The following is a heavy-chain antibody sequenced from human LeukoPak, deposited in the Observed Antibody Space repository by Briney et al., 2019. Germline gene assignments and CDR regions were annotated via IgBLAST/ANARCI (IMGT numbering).Heavy chain of an antibody. CDR1: GGSISSSSYY. J-gene: IGHJ4*02. CDR2: IYYSGTS. CDR3: ARVGSWGGHADY. Sequence: SETLSLTCTVSGGSISSSSYYWGWIRQPPGKGLEWIGYIYYSGTSNYNPSLKSRVTISVDTSKNQFSLKLSSVTAADTAVYFCARVGSWGGHADYWGQGTLVTVSS. V-gene: IGHV4-61*05. D-gene: IGHD3-16*01.